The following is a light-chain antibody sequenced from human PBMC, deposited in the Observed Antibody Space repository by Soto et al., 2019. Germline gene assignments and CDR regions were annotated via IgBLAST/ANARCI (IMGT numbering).Light chain of an antibody. J-gene: IGKJ4*01. V-gene: IGKV3-11*01. CDR3: QHRYHWPPLA. Sequence: EILLTQSPATLSLSPGERATLSCRASQNIGSNFLACYKHKPGRAPRLLIYDASSRATGIPVRFSGSGSGTDFTLTISSLEPEDFAVYYSQHRYHWPPLAFGGGTKVEMK. CDR1: QNIGSN. CDR2: DAS.